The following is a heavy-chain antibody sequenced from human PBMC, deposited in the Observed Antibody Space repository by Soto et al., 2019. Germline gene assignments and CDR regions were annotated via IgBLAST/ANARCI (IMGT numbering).Heavy chain of an antibody. CDR2: IYYSGST. J-gene: IGHJ4*02. V-gene: IGHV4-39*01. CDR3: ARHHYYDSSGYPRGPVDY. D-gene: IGHD3-22*01. CDR1: GGSISSSSYY. Sequence: QLQLQESGPGLVKPSETLSLTCTVSGGSISSSSYYWGWIRQPPGKGLEWIGSIYYSGSTYYNPSLKSRATTSVDTSKNQFSLKLSCVTAADTAVYYCARHHYYDSSGYPRGPVDYWGQGTLVTVSS.